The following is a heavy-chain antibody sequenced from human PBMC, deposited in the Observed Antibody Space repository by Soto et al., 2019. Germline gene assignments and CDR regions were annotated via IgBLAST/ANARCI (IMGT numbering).Heavy chain of an antibody. CDR1: GGTFSSYT. Sequence: QVQLVQSGAEVKKPGSSVKVSCKASGGTFSSYTISWVRQAPGQGLEWMGRIIPILGIANYAQKFQGRVTITADKSTSTAHTELSSLRYEDTAVYYCASHTYDSSGYYDYWGQGTLVTVSS. CDR3: ASHTYDSSGYYDY. V-gene: IGHV1-69*02. D-gene: IGHD3-22*01. CDR2: IIPILGIA. J-gene: IGHJ4*02.